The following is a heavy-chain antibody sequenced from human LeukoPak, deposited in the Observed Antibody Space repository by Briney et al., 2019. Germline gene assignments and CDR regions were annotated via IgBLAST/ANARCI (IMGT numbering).Heavy chain of an antibody. D-gene: IGHD2-21*02. CDR1: GFTFSSYG. CDR3: AKDRISHIVVVTATAFDS. Sequence: PGGSLRLSCAASGFTFSSYGMRWVRQAPGKGLEWVAVISYDGSNKYYADSVKGRFTISRDNSKNTLYLQMNSLRAEDTAVYYCAKDRISHIVVVTATAFDSWGQGTLVTVSS. CDR2: ISYDGSNK. J-gene: IGHJ4*02. V-gene: IGHV3-30*18.